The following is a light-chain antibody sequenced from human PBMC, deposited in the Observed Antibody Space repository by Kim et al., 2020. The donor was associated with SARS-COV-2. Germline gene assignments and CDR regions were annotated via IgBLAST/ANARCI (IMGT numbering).Light chain of an antibody. Sequence: ASVGDRVTTTCRASQSIGTWLVWYQQKPGKAPKLLIYKASNLESGVPSRFSGSGAETVFTLTINSLQPDDFATYYCQQYKSNSPYTFGQGTKLEI. CDR1: QSIGTW. CDR3: QQYKSNSPYT. CDR2: KAS. V-gene: IGKV1-5*03. J-gene: IGKJ2*01.